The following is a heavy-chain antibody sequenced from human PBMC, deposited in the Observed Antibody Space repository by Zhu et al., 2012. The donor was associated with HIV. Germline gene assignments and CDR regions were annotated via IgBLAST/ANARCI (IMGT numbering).Heavy chain of an antibody. CDR3: ARLVGGVGNYVGFFLYYF. D-gene: IGHD4-11*01. V-gene: IGHV4-39*01. CDR2: IYYSGST. J-gene: IGHJ4*01. Sequence: QVQLQESGPGLVKPSETLSLTCSVSGGSISSSSYYWGWIRQPPGKGLEWIGSIYYSGSTYYNPSLKSRVTISVDTSKNQFSLKLSSVTAADTAVYYCARLVGGVGNYVGFFLYYF. CDR1: GGSISSSSYY.